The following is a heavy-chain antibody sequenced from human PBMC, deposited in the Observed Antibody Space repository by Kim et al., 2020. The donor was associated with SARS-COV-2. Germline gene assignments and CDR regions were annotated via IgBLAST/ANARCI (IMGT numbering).Heavy chain of an antibody. J-gene: IGHJ5*02. D-gene: IGHD3-10*01. CDR3: AKDLGKGFGELFTPALRTNWFDP. Sequence: GGSLRLSCAASGFTFSSYAMSGVRQAPGKGLEWVSAISGSGGSTYYADSVKGRFTISRDNSKNTLYLQMNSLRAEDTAVYYCAKDLGKGFGELFTPALRTNWFDPWGQGTLVTVSS. V-gene: IGHV3-23*01. CDR1: GFTFSSYA. CDR2: ISGSGGST.